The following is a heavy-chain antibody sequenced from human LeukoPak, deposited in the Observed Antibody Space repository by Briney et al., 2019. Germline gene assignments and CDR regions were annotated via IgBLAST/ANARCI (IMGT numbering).Heavy chain of an antibody. CDR3: ARGLNDSWTGENY. D-gene: IGHD3-3*01. Sequence: SETLSLTCAVYDGSFSGYYWSWIRQPPGKGLEWIGEINHSGSTNYNPSLKSRVTISLDTSKSQFSLKVRYVTAADTAVYYCARGLNDSWTGENYWGQGTLVNVSS. CDR2: INHSGST. CDR1: DGSFSGYY. J-gene: IGHJ4*02. V-gene: IGHV4-34*01.